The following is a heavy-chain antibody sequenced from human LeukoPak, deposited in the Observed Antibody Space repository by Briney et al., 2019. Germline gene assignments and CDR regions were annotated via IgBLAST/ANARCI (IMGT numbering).Heavy chain of an antibody. J-gene: IGHJ3*02. CDR2: IIPIFGTA. V-gene: IGHV1-69*05. D-gene: IGHD4-23*01. CDR1: GYTFTGYF. CDR3: ARDRDYGGNLYAFDI. Sequence: GASVKVSCKASGYTFTGYFMNWVRQAPGQGLEWMGGIIPIFGTANYAQKFQGRVTITTDKSTSTAYMELSSLRSEDTAVYYCARDRDYGGNLYAFDIWGQGTMVTVSS.